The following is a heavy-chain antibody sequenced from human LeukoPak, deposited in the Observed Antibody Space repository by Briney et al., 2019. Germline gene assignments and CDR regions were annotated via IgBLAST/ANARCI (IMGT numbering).Heavy chain of an antibody. V-gene: IGHV3-74*01. CDR1: GFTFSRYW. D-gene: IGHD4-23*01. J-gene: IGHJ4*02. Sequence: PGGSLRLSCAASGFTFSRYWMHWVRQTPGKGLVWVSRITSDGSGTAYADSVKGRFTISRDNVKNTLFLQMNSLRAEDTAVYYCARDGDSTVDFHYWGQGSLVTVSS. CDR3: ARDGDSTVDFHY. CDR2: ITSDGSGT.